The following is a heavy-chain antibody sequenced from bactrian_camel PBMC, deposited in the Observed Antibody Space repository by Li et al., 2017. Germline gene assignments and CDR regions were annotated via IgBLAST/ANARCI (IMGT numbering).Heavy chain of an antibody. D-gene: IGHD2*01. Sequence: VQLVESGGGSVQAGGSQRLSCAASGFTFNLYAMSWVRQAPGKGLEWVSAINSRDGVRTYYTDSVKGRFTISQDNANAKTTVYLHMNSLKPEVTARYYCAATDGPVVVPRQCGYWGQGTQVTVS. V-gene: IGHV3S40*01. CDR1: GFTFNLYA. CDR2: INSRDGVRT. J-gene: IGHJ4*01. CDR3: AATDGPVVVPRQCGY.